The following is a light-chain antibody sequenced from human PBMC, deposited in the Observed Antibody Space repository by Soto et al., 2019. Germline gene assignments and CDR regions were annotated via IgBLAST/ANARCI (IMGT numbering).Light chain of an antibody. Sequence: DIQMTQSPSTLSASIGDTVTITCRTSQSVDTWLAWYQHKAGKAPKLLIYRASSLATGVPSRFSGSGSGTAFTLTITSLQPDDFATYYCQHYNDYSRVFGQGTPVAIK. CDR2: RAS. CDR3: QHYNDYSRV. V-gene: IGKV1-5*03. J-gene: IGKJ1*01. CDR1: QSVDTW.